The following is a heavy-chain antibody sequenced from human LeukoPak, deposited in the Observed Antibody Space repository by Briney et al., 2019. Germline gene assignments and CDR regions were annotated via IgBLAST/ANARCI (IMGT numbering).Heavy chain of an antibody. CDR1: GFTFSTYA. CDR2: VSGSGGSA. CDR3: AKSQKGASGSYFDY. V-gene: IGHV3-23*01. Sequence: SGGSLRLSCAASGFTFSTYAMTWVRQAPGKGLEWVSSVSGSGGSAYYADSVKGRFTISRDNSKNTLYLQMNSLRAEDTAVFYCAKSQKGASGSYFDYWGQGILVTVSS. J-gene: IGHJ4*02. D-gene: IGHD3-10*01.